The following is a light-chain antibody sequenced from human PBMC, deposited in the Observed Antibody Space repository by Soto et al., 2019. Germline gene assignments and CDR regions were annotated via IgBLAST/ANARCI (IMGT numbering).Light chain of an antibody. CDR1: QSISSY. CDR3: QQSYSTPRT. J-gene: IGKJ2*02. CDR2: AAS. V-gene: IGKV1-39*01. Sequence: DIQMTQSPSSLSASVGDRVTITCRASQSISSYLNWYQQKPGKAPKLLIYAASHLQSGVPSRFSGSGSGTDFTHTISSLQSEDFATYYCQQSYSTPRTFGQGTKLEIK.